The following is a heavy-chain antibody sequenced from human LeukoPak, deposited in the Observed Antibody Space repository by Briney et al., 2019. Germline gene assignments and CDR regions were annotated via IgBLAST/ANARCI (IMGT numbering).Heavy chain of an antibody. CDR1: GLTFSNAW. CDR3: TTDIRHYDILTGYWTPNGY. Sequence: PGGSLRLSCAASGLTFSNAWMSWVRQAPGKGLEWVGRIKSKTDGGTTDYAAPVKGRFTISRDDSKNTLYLQMNSLKTEDTAMYYCTTDIRHYDILTGYWTPNGYWGQGTLVTVSS. D-gene: IGHD3-9*01. CDR2: IKSKTDGGTT. J-gene: IGHJ4*02. V-gene: IGHV3-15*01.